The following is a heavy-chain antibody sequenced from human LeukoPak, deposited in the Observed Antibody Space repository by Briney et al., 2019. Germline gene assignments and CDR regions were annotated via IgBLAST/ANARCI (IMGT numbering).Heavy chain of an antibody. CDR1: GGSISSSSYY. CDR2: IYYSGST. D-gene: IGHD4-17*01. Sequence: SETLSPTCTVSGGSISSSSYYWGWIRQPPGKGLEWIGSIYYSGSTYYNPSLKSRVTISVDTSKNQFSLKLSSVTAADTAVYYCARESEAPYGLHAFDIWGQGTMVTVSS. V-gene: IGHV4-39*07. J-gene: IGHJ3*02. CDR3: ARESEAPYGLHAFDI.